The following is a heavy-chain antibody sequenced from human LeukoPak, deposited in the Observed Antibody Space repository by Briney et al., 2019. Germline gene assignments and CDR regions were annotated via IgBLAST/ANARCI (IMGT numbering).Heavy chain of an antibody. V-gene: IGHV3-53*01. Sequence: GGSLRLSCAVSGFTVSSNYMSWVRQAPGKGLEWVSILYSDGSTDYADSVKGRFTISRDNSKNTLYLRMNSLRAEDTAVYYCARDDGQGGPFDYWGPGTLVTVSS. D-gene: IGHD3-16*01. CDR3: ARDDGQGGPFDY. CDR2: LYSDGST. J-gene: IGHJ4*02. CDR1: GFTVSSNY.